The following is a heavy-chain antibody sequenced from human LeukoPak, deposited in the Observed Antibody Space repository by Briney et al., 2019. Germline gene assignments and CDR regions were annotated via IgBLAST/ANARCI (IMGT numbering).Heavy chain of an antibody. Sequence: GGSLRLSCAASGFTFSNAWMTWVRQAPGEGLEWVGRIKSRADGGTADYAAPVKGRFTISRDDSKNTLYLQMNSLKTEDTAVYYCTGYYDILTGQDYWGQGTLVTVSS. CDR3: TGYYDILTGQDY. D-gene: IGHD3-9*01. CDR2: IKSRADGGTA. CDR1: GFTFSNAW. V-gene: IGHV3-15*01. J-gene: IGHJ4*02.